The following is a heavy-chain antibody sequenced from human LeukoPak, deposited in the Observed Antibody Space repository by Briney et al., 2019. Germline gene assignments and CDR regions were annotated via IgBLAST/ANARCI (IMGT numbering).Heavy chain of an antibody. J-gene: IGHJ4*02. Sequence: ASVKVSCKASGYTFTSYYMHWVRQAPGQWLEWMGIINPLGGSTTYAHKFQDRVTMTRDTPTSTVYMELSSLRSEDTAVYYCARVHDFWSGFFDYWGQGTLVTVSS. V-gene: IGHV1-46*01. CDR3: ARVHDFWSGFFDY. CDR2: INPLGGST. CDR1: GYTFTSYY. D-gene: IGHD3-3*01.